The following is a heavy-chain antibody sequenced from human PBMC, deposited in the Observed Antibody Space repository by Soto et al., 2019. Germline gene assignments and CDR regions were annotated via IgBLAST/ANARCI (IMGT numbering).Heavy chain of an antibody. V-gene: IGHV4-61*01. CDR2: IYYNENT. CDR1: RGSVSSGHYY. Sequence: QVQLQESGPGLVKPSETLSLTCTVSRGSVSSGHYYWSWIRQPPGKGLEWIGYIYYNENTNYNPSLKSRASLSVDTSKSQFFLKLSPVTAADTAVYYCARRLLQLERHPFDIWGQGTMVTVSS. CDR3: ARRLLQLERHPFDI. J-gene: IGHJ3*02. D-gene: IGHD1-1*01.